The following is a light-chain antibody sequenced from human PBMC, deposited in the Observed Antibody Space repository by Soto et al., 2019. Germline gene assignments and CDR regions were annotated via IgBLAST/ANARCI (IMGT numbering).Light chain of an antibody. V-gene: IGLV2-14*01. CDR3: SSYTSSSTRV. Sequence: QSALTQPASVSGSPGQSITISCTGTSSDVGGYNYVSWYQQHPGKAPKLMIYDVSNRPSGVSNRFSGSKSGNTASLTISGLQAEDEADYYCSSYTSSSTRVLGGGPKLTVL. CDR2: DVS. CDR1: SSDVGGYNY. J-gene: IGLJ2*01.